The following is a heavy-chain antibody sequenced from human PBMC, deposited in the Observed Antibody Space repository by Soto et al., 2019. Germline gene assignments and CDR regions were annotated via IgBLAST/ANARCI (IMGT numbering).Heavy chain of an antibody. J-gene: IGHJ5*02. CDR3: AKDRASTAARPRFDP. D-gene: IGHD6-6*01. CDR1: GFTFNSYA. V-gene: IGHV3-23*01. CDR2: ISGGGDST. Sequence: GGSLRLSCAASGFTFNSYAMSWVRQAPGKGLEWVSTISGGGDSTYYADSVTGRFTISRDNSKNTLYLQMNSLRAEDTAVYYCAKDRASTAARPRFDPWGQGTLVTSPQ.